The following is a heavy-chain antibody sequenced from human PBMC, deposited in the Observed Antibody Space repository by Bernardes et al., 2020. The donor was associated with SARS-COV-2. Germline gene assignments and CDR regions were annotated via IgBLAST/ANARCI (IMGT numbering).Heavy chain of an antibody. CDR1: GFTFNRYP. V-gene: IGHV3-30-3*01. CDR2: ISDDGSNK. CDR3: ARDGADLVVMVAAPLDY. J-gene: IGHJ4*02. D-gene: IGHD2-15*01. Sequence: GGSLRLSCAASGFTFNRYPMHWVRQAPGKGLEWVAVISDDGSNKYYRDSVKGRFTISRDNSKSTLYLQMNSLRDEDTALYYCARDGADLVVMVAAPLDYWGQGIMVTVSS.